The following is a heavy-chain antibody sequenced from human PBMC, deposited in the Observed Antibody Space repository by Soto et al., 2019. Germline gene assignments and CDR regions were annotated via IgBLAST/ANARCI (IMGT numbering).Heavy chain of an antibody. D-gene: IGHD3-22*01. V-gene: IGHV3-74*03. J-gene: IGHJ4*02. CDR2: IKSDGSGT. CDR1: GFTFSGYW. Sequence: GGSLRLSCAASGFTFSGYWMHWVRQAPGKGLEWVSRIKSDGSGTTYADSVKGRFSISRDNAKNTVYLQMDSLRVEDTAVYYCARDLDYYDILDYWGQGTLVTVSS. CDR3: ARDLDYYDILDY.